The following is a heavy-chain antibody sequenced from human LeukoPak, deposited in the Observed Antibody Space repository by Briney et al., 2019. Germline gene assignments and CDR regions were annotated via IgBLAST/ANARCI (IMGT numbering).Heavy chain of an antibody. Sequence: SETLSLTCAVSGYSISSGYCWGWIRQPPGKGLEWIGSIYHSGSTYYNPSLKSRVTISVDTSKNQFSLKLSSVTAADTAVYYCAREGGGYCSGGSCPYGMDVWGKGTTVTVSS. CDR2: IYHSGST. D-gene: IGHD2-15*01. CDR3: AREGGGYCSGGSCPYGMDV. CDR1: GYSISSGYC. V-gene: IGHV4-38-2*01. J-gene: IGHJ6*04.